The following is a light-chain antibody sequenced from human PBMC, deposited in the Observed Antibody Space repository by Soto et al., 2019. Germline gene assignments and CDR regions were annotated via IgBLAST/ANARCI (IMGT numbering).Light chain of an antibody. Sequence: QSELTQPPSASGSPGQSVTISCTGTSSDVGAYNYVSWYQQLPGKAPKLIIYEVSKRPSGVPDRFSGSKSGNTASLTVSGLQAEDEADYYCTSYAGTYSFFYVFGTGTKVTVL. J-gene: IGLJ1*01. V-gene: IGLV2-8*01. CDR2: EVS. CDR1: SSDVGAYNY. CDR3: TSYAGTYSFFYV.